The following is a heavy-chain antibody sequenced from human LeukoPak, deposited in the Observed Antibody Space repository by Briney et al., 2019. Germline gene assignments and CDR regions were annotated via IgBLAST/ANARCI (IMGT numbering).Heavy chain of an antibody. J-gene: IGHJ3*02. CDR3: ARLVSRGDILTGYYLRSNAFDI. V-gene: IGHV3-48*01. D-gene: IGHD3-9*01. CDR1: GFIFSSYS. CDR2: ISSSSSTI. Sequence: GGSLRLSCAASGFIFSSYSMNWVRQAPGKGLEWVSYISSSSSTIYYADSVKGRFTISRDNAKNSLYLQMNSLRADDTAVYYCARLVSRGDILTGYYLRSNAFDIWGQGTMVTVSS.